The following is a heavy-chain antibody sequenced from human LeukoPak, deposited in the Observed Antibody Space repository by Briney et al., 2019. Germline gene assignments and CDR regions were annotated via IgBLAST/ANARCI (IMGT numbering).Heavy chain of an antibody. J-gene: IGHJ5*02. D-gene: IGHD2-8*01. CDR3: ARDLRYCSNGVCHENRFDP. Sequence: PGGSLRLSCAASGFTFSSYSMNWVRQAPGKGLEWVSYVSSGSNTIYYAESVKGRFTISRDNAKNTLYLQMNSLRAEDTAVYYCARDLRYCSNGVCHENRFDPWGQGTLVTVSS. CDR2: VSSGSNTI. CDR1: GFTFSSYS. V-gene: IGHV3-48*04.